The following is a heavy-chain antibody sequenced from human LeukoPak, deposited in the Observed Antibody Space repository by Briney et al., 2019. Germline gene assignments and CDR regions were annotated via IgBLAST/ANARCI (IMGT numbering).Heavy chain of an antibody. CDR3: ARDLGYCTNGVCPNWFDP. CDR2: INPNSGGT. V-gene: IGHV1-2*02. D-gene: IGHD2-8*01. CDR1: GYTFTGYY. Sequence: ASVKVSCKASGYTFTGYYMHWVRQAPGQGLEWMGWINPNSGGTNYAQKFQGRVTMPRDTSISTAYMELSRLRSDDTAVYYCARDLGYCTNGVCPNWFDPWGQGTLVTVSS. J-gene: IGHJ5*02.